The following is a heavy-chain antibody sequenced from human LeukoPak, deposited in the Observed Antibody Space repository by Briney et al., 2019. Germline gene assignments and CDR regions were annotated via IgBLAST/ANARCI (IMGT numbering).Heavy chain of an antibody. CDR3: AREESPYYYYGMDV. CDR1: GFTFSDYY. Sequence: PGGSLRLSCAASGFTFSDYYMSWIRQAPGKGLEWVSVIYSGGSTYYADSVKGRFTISRDNSKNTLYLQMNSLRAEDTAVYYCAREESPYYYYGMDVWGQGTTVTVSS. CDR2: IYSGGST. V-gene: IGHV3-66*01. J-gene: IGHJ6*02.